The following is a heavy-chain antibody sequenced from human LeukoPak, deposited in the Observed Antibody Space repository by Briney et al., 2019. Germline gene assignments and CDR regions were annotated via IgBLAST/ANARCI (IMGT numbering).Heavy chain of an antibody. V-gene: IGHV1-18*01. CDR1: GYSFTSSG. D-gene: IGHD5-18*01. CDR2: INCYNGHT. Sequence: GASVKVSCKASGYSFTSSGITWVRQAPGQGLEWMGWINCYNGHTNYAQKFQGRIRMTTDESTDTAHMDLTSLTSDDTALYFCARETFIRGYQGYTRTPLDLWGQGTLVVVSA. J-gene: IGHJ5*02. CDR3: ARETFIRGYQGYTRTPLDL.